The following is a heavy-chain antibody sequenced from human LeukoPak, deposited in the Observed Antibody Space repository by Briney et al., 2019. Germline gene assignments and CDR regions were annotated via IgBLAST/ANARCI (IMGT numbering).Heavy chain of an antibody. Sequence: GASVKVSCEASGYIFTGYFMHWVRQAPGQGLEWMGWINPNSGGTSYAQKFQGRVTMTRDTSISTAYMELTTLKSDDTAVYYCARSILWWSGKVNWFDPWGQGTLVTVSS. CDR2: INPNSGGT. J-gene: IGHJ5*02. D-gene: IGHD2-21*01. V-gene: IGHV1-2*02. CDR1: GYIFTGYF. CDR3: ARSILWWSGKVNWFDP.